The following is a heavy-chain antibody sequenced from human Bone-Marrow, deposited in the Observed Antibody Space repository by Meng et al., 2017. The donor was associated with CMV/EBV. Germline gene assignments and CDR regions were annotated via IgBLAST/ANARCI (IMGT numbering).Heavy chain of an antibody. D-gene: IGHD3-16*01. CDR3: VRQWDYGYNSLDY. V-gene: IGHV3-13*01. CDR1: GFSFSSHD. CDR2: IGSAGDR. J-gene: IGHJ4*02. Sequence: GESLKISCAASGFSFSSHDMHWVRQTPGKGLEWVSSIGSAGDRYYAGSVKGRFTISRENAKNSFSLQMNSLRVGDTAVYYCVRQWDYGYNSLDYWGQGRLVTVSS.